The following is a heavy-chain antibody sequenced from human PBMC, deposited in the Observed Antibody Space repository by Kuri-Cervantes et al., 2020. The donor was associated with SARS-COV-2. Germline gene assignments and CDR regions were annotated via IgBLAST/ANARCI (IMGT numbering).Heavy chain of an antibody. CDR1: GGSISSYY. CDR2: IYYSGST. D-gene: IGHD2-21*01. Sequence: GSLRLSCTVSGGSISSYYWSWIRQPPGKGLEWIGYIYYSGSTNYNPSLKSRATISVDTSKNQFSLKLSSVTAADTAVYYCARARLPPGDMDVWGQGTTVTVSS. CDR3: ARARLPPGDMDV. V-gene: IGHV4-59*01. J-gene: IGHJ6*02.